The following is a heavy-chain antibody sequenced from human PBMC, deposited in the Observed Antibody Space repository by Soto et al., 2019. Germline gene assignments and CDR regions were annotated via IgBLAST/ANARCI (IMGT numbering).Heavy chain of an antibody. J-gene: IGHJ4*02. CDR1: GGSFSGYY. V-gene: IGHV4-34*01. D-gene: IGHD6-19*01. CDR2: INHSGST. Sequence: QVQLQQWGAGLLKPSETLSLTCAVYGGSFSGYYWSWIRQPPGKGLEWIGEINHSGSTNYNPSLKSRVTISVDTSKNQFSLKLSSVTAADTAVYYCARRARAVAGKFDYWGQGTLVTVSS. CDR3: ARRARAVAGKFDY.